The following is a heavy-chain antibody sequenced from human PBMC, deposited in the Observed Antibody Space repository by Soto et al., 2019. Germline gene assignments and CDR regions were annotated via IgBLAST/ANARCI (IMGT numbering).Heavy chain of an antibody. Sequence: SETLSLTCTVSGVSISHYYGTWIRQPPGKGLEWIGHISQSGITNYNPSHERRVTISFDTSKNQFSMKMNSMTAADTAIYYCAADPNPTVFFLWGQG. CDR2: ISQSGIT. CDR3: AADPNPTVFFL. V-gene: IGHV4-59*03. CDR1: GVSISHYY. D-gene: IGHD3-3*01. J-gene: IGHJ1*01.